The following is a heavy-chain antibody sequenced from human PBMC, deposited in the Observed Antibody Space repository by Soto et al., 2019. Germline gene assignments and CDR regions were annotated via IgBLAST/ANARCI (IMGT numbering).Heavy chain of an antibody. D-gene: IGHD1-1*01. CDR2: IKQDGSEK. Sequence: EVQLVESGGGLVQPGGSLTLSCAASGFTFSRNWMSWVRQAPGKGLEWVANIKQDGSEKYYADAVKGRITLSRDNVENSLYLQMNSLRAEDTAVYYCARDGDGYPAWGQGTLVTVSS. J-gene: IGHJ5*02. V-gene: IGHV3-7*01. CDR1: GFTFSRNW. CDR3: ARDGDGYPA.